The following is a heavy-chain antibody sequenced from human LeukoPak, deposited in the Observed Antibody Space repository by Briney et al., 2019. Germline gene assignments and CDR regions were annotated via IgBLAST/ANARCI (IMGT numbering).Heavy chain of an antibody. D-gene: IGHD4-17*01. Sequence: PGGSLRLSCAVSGLIFSHYSMHWAPQAPGKGLLWVSGINGDGSSASYGNSVKGRFTISRDNAKNTLFLQMNSLTVEDTAVYYCARAFHFGDFFDYWGQGALVTVSS. J-gene: IGHJ4*02. CDR3: ARAFHFGDFFDY. CDR1: GLIFSHYS. V-gene: IGHV3-74*01. CDR2: INGDGSSA.